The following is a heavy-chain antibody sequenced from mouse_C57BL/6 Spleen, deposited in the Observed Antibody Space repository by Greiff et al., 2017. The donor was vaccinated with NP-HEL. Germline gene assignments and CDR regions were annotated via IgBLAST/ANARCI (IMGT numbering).Heavy chain of an antibody. CDR3: ARTYLLGGYFDV. CDR2: ISYSGST. D-gene: IGHD2-1*01. J-gene: IGHJ1*03. Sequence: EVQLVESGPGMVKPSQSLSLTCTVTGYSITSGYDWHWIRHFPGNKLEWMGYISYSGSTNYNPSLKSRISITHDTSKNHFFLKLNSVTTEDTATYYCARTYLLGGYFDVWGTGTTVTVSS. CDR1: GYSITSGYD. V-gene: IGHV3-1*01.